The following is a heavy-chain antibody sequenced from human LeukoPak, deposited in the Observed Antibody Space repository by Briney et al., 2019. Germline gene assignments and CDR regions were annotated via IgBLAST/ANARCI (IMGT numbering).Heavy chain of an antibody. V-gene: IGHV3-7*03. CDR1: GFTFSTYW. D-gene: IGHD3-3*01. CDR2: IKEDGSLK. CDR3: ARDVLGRSGEQLDY. J-gene: IGHJ4*02. Sequence: GGSLRLSCATSGFTFSTYWMTWVRQAPGKGLEWVANIKEDGSLKYYVDSVKGRFTISRDDAKNSLYLQMSSLRVEDTAVYYCARDVLGRSGEQLDYWGQGTLVTVSS.